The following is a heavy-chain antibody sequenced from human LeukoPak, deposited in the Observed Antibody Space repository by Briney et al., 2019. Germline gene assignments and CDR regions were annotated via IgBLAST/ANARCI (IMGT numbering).Heavy chain of an antibody. CDR3: VKDGSGSYYTYYFDY. V-gene: IGHV3-64D*06. Sequence: RGSLRLSRSASGVTLSRYAMHWVRQALGKGLEYVSAISSNGGSTYYADSVKGRFTISRDNSKNTLYLQMSSLRAEDTAVYYCVKDGSGSYYTYYFDYWGQGTLVTVSS. CDR2: ISSNGGST. J-gene: IGHJ4*02. D-gene: IGHD3-10*01. CDR1: GVTLSRYA.